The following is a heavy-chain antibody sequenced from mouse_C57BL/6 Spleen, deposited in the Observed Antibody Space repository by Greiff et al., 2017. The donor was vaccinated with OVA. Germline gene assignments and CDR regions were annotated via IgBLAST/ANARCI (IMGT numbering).Heavy chain of an antibody. CDR3: AKAYDYDAWFAY. J-gene: IGHJ3*01. V-gene: IGHV1-74*01. CDR2: IHPSDSDT. CDR1: GYTFTSYW. D-gene: IGHD2-4*01. Sequence: QVQLQQPGAELVKPGASVKVSCKASGYTFTSYWMHWVKQRPGQGLEWIGRIHPSDSDTNYNQKFKGKATLTVDKSSSTAYMQLSSLTSEDSAVYYCAKAYDYDAWFAYWGQGTLVTVSA.